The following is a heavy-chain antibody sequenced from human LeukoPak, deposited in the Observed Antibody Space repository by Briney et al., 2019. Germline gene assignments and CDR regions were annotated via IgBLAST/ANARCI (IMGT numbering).Heavy chain of an antibody. J-gene: IGHJ4*02. CDR3: AREFKSGWYDDYFDY. CDR2: INHSGST. CDR1: GGSFSGYY. Sequence: MSSETLSLTCAVYGGSFSGYYWSWIRQPPGKGLEWIGEINHSGSTNYNPSLKSRVTISVDTSKNQFSLKLSSVTAADTAVYYCAREFKSGWYDDYFDYWGQGTLVTVSS. V-gene: IGHV4-34*01. D-gene: IGHD6-19*01.